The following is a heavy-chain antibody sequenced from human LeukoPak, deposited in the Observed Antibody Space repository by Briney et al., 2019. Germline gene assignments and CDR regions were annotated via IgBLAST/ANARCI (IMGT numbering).Heavy chain of an antibody. V-gene: IGHV1-8*01. D-gene: IGHD4-17*01. CDR2: MNPNSGNT. CDR1: RYTFTSYD. J-gene: IGHJ6*03. CDR3: ARNPKVTTRYYYMDV. Sequence: ASVKVSCKASRYTFTSYDINWVRQATGQGLEWMGWMNPNSGNTGYAQKFQGRVTITRNTSISTAYMELSSLRSEDTAVYYCARNPKVTTRYYYMDVWGKGTTVTVSS.